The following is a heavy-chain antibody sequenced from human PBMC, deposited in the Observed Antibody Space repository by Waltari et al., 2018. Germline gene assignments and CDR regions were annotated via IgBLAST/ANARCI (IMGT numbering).Heavy chain of an antibody. Sequence: QVQLVQSGAEVKKPGASVKVSCTVSGYTLPELSMHWVRPAPGKGVQGVGGCVPEDGTTIYEQKFQGRVTMTEDTSTDTAYMELSSLRSEDTAVYYCATGYNSGFGWFDPWGQGTLVTVSS. V-gene: IGHV1-24*01. CDR1: GYTLPELS. CDR3: ATGYNSGFGWFDP. CDR2: CVPEDGTT. J-gene: IGHJ5*02. D-gene: IGHD6-19*01.